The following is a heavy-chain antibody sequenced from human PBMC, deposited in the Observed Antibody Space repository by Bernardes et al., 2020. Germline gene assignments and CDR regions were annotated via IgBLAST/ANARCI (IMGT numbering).Heavy chain of an antibody. D-gene: IGHD4-4*01. J-gene: IGHJ4*02. Sequence: SETLSLTCSVSGDPINYYNWNWIRQPPGKGLEWIGYIHHSGITNYNPSLKSRVTISLDTSKNQFSLKLSSVTAADTAIYYCARGPTLTTDYWGQGTLVTVSS. CDR3: ARGPTLTTDY. V-gene: IGHV4-59*01. CDR1: GDPINYYN. CDR2: IHHSGIT.